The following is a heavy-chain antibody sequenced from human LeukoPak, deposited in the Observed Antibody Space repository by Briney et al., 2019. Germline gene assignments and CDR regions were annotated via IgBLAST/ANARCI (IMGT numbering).Heavy chain of an antibody. CDR3: ASRPVLRFLEWLLPFDY. J-gene: IGHJ4*02. D-gene: IGHD3-3*01. CDR1: GGSSSSSSYY. Sequence: PSETLSLTCTVSGGSSSSSSYYWGWIRQPPGKGLERIGSIYYSGSTYYNPSLKSRVTISVDTSKNQFSLKLSSVAAADTAVYYCASRPVLRFLEWLLPFDYWGQGTLVTVSS. V-gene: IGHV4-39*01. CDR2: IYYSGST.